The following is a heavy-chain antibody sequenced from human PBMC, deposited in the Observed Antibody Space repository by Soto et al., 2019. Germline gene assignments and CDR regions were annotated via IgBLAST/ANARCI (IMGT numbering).Heavy chain of an antibody. CDR3: AKDRGGYSRAYYYYGMYV. Sequence: TGGSLRLSCAASGFTFSSYGMHWVRQAPGKGLEWVAVISYDGSNKYYADSVKGRFTISRDNSKNTLYLQMNSLRAEDTAVYYCAKDRGGYSRAYYYYGMYVWGQGTTVTVSS. D-gene: IGHD5-18*01. CDR1: GFTFSSYG. CDR2: ISYDGSNK. V-gene: IGHV3-30*18. J-gene: IGHJ6*02.